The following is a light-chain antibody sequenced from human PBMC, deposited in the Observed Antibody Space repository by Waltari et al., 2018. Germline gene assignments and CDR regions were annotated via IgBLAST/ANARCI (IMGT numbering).Light chain of an antibody. CDR3: QQYYNLPLT. J-gene: IGKJ4*01. V-gene: IGKV4-1*01. Sequence: DFVMTQSPDSLAVSLGERATINCKSSQSVLFDSNNKNYLAWYQQKPGQPPKALIYWASTRESGVPDRFSGSGSGTEFTLTISSLQAEDVAIYYCQQYYNLPLTFGGGPKVEI. CDR2: WAS. CDR1: QSVLFDSNNKNY.